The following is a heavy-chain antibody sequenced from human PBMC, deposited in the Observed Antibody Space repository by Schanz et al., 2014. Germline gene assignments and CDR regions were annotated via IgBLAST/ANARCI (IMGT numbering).Heavy chain of an antibody. V-gene: IGHV3-11*01. CDR3: AKDAAYYDSVICPDH. Sequence: QVQLVDSGGGLVKPGGSLRLSCAASGFTFSDYYMTWIRQAPGKGLEWVSGMSWNAGSLGYGDSVKGRFTISRDNSKNTLYLQMNSLRAEDTAIYFCAKDAAYYDSVICPDHWGQGTLVTVSS. CDR2: MSWNAGSL. CDR1: GFTFSDYY. J-gene: IGHJ4*02. D-gene: IGHD3-22*01.